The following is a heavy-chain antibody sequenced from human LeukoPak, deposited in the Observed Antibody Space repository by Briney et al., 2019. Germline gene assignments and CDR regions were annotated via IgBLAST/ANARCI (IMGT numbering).Heavy chain of an antibody. CDR1: GFTFSSYA. Sequence: PGGSLRLSCAASGFTFSSYAMSWVRQAPGKGLEWVSAISGSGGSTYYADSVKGRFTISRDNSKNTLYLQMNSLRAEDTAVYYCAKDREKVVPAAIVGFDYWGQGTLVTVSS. D-gene: IGHD2-2*02. CDR2: ISGSGGST. CDR3: AKDREKVVPAAIVGFDY. V-gene: IGHV3-23*01. J-gene: IGHJ4*02.